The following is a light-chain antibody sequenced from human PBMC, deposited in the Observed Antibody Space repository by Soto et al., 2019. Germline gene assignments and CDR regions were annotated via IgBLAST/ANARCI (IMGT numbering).Light chain of an antibody. J-gene: IGKJ5*01. V-gene: IGKV3-15*01. CDR2: GSS. CDR1: ESVRSK. Sequence: IAVTQSQATLSLSPGERATLSWGASESVRSKVAWYQQKPGQAPRLLIYGSSTRATGIPDRFRGSGSGTEYTLTISSLQSEDFAVYYCQQYNSWPPITFGQGTRLEIK. CDR3: QQYNSWPPIT.